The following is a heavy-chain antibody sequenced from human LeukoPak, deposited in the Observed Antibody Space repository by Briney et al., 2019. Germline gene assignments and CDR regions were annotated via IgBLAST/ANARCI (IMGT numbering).Heavy chain of an antibody. V-gene: IGHV3-11*04. CDR1: EFTFSDYY. Sequence: GGSLRLSCAASEFTFSDYYMSWIRQAPGKGLAWVSYISSTASTKYYADSVKGRFTISRDNAKNSLYLQMNSLRAEDTAVYYCARGVRGSSGWLFHYWGQGTLVTVSS. D-gene: IGHD6-19*01. J-gene: IGHJ4*02. CDR3: ARGVRGSSGWLFHY. CDR2: ISSTASTK.